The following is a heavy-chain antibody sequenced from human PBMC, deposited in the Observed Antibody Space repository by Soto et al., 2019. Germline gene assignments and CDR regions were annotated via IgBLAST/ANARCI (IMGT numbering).Heavy chain of an antibody. CDR1: GGSFSGYY. CDR3: ARTKSIAAAGTLDV. CDR2: INRSGST. V-gene: IGHV4-34*01. Sequence: SETLSLTCAVYGGSFSGYYWSWIRQPPGKGLEWIGEINRSGSTNYNPSLKSRVTISVDTSKNQFSLKLSSVTAADTAVYYCARTKSIAAAGTLDVWGKGTTVTVSS. J-gene: IGHJ6*04. D-gene: IGHD6-13*01.